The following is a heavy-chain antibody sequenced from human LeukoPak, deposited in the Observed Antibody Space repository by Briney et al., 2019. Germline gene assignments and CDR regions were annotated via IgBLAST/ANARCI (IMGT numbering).Heavy chain of an antibody. D-gene: IGHD6-13*01. V-gene: IGHV4-59*08. CDR3: ARHEFGYSSSWYVY. Sequence: SETLSLTCTVSGGSISSYYWSWIRQPPGKGLEWIGYIYYSGSTNYNPSLKSRVTISVDTSKNQFSLKLSSVTAADTAVYYCARHEFGYSSSWYVYWGQGTLVTVSS. CDR2: IYYSGST. CDR1: GGSISSYY. J-gene: IGHJ4*02.